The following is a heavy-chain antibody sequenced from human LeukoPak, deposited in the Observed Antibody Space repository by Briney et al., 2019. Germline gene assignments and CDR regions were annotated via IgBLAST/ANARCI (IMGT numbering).Heavy chain of an antibody. J-gene: IGHJ4*02. D-gene: IGHD3-9*01. CDR3: ARFNYDILTGYHDYFDY. V-gene: IGHV4-30-2*01. CDR2: IYHRGST. Sequence: SETLSLTCAVSGGSISSGGYSWSWIRQPPGKGLEWIGYIYHRGSTYYNPSLKSRVTLSVDRSKNQFSLKLSSVTAADTAVYYCARFNYDILTGYHDYFDYWGQGTLVTVSS. CDR1: GGSISSGGYS.